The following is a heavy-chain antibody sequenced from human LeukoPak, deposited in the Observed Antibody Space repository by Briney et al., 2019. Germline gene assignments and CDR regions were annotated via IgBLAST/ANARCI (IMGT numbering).Heavy chain of an antibody. CDR3: ARDDDYGSGSIHVDY. CDR1: GFTFSSYW. Sequence: GGSLRLSCAASGFTFSSYWMSWVRQAPGKGLEWVANIKQDGSEKYYVDSVKGRFTISRDNAKNSLYLQMNSLRAEDTAVYYCARDDDYGSGSIHVDYWGQGTLVTVSS. CDR2: IKQDGSEK. J-gene: IGHJ4*02. V-gene: IGHV3-7*01. D-gene: IGHD3-10*01.